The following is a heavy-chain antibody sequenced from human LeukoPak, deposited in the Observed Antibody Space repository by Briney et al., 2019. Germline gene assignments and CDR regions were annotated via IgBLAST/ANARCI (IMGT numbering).Heavy chain of an antibody. V-gene: IGHV3-66*01. J-gene: IGHJ4*02. Sequence: GSLRLSFAASGFTVSSYYMSWGPPAPGKGVEWVSVIYSGGSTYYADSVKGRFTISRDNSKNTLYLQMNSLRAEDTAVYYCARDYYGSGDYWGQGTLVTVSS. D-gene: IGHD3-10*01. CDR1: GFTVSSYY. CDR3: ARDYYGSGDY. CDR2: IYSGGST.